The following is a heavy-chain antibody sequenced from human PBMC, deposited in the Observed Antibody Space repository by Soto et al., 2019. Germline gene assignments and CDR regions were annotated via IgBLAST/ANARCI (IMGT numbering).Heavy chain of an antibody. CDR2: IDPSDSYT. V-gene: IGHV5-10-1*01. D-gene: IGHD6-6*01. Sequence: PGESLKISCKGSGYSFTSYWISWVRQMPGKGLEWMGRIDPSDSYTNYSPSFQGHVTISADKSISTAYLQWSSLKASDTAMYYCASRRSGYSSSSFYYYCYGMDVWGQGTTVTVSS. J-gene: IGHJ6*02. CDR3: ASRRSGYSSSSFYYYCYGMDV. CDR1: GYSFTSYW.